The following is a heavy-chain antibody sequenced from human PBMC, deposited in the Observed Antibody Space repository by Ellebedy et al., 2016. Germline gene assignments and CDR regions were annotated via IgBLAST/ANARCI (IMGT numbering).Heavy chain of an antibody. CDR3: ATGYSGTYYEGRGY. Sequence: GGSLRLSCAVSGFTFSTYNMNWVRQAPGKGLECVSYISSSTTTIYYADSVKGRFTISRDNAKNSLYLQMNSLTAEDTAVYYCATGYSGTYYEGRGYWGQGTLVTVSS. D-gene: IGHD1-26*01. V-gene: IGHV3-48*01. CDR1: GFTFSTYN. J-gene: IGHJ4*02. CDR2: ISSSTTTI.